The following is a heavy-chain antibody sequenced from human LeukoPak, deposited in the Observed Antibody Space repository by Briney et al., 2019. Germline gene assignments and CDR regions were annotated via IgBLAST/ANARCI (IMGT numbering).Heavy chain of an antibody. V-gene: IGHV3-7*05. CDR1: GFRFSSYW. CDR3: ARIDTAKSTFDY. Sequence: GGSLRLSCAASGFRFSSYWMSWVRQAPGRGLEWVANIKQDGSEKYYVDSVKGRFTISRDNANNSLYLQMNSLRAEDTAVYYCARIDTAKSTFDYWGQGTLVTVSS. CDR2: IKQDGSEK. D-gene: IGHD5-18*01. J-gene: IGHJ4*02.